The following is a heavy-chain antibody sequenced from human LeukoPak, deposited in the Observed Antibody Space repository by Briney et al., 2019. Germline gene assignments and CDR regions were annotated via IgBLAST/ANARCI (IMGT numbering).Heavy chain of an antibody. J-gene: IGHJ4*02. CDR1: GGSISSYY. D-gene: IGHD3-3*01. V-gene: IGHV4-59*01. CDR3: ARLGEEWPIDY. Sequence: SETLSLTCTVSGGSISSYYWNWIRQPPGKGLEWIGYIYYSGTTNYNPFLKSRVTISVDTSKNQFSLKLSSVTAADTAVYYCARLGEEWPIDYWGQGTLVTVSS. CDR2: IYYSGTT.